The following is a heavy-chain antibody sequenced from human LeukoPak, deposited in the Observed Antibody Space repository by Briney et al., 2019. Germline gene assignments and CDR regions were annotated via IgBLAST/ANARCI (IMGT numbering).Heavy chain of an antibody. V-gene: IGHV4-34*01. Sequence: SETLSLTCAVYSGSFNGYYWSWIRQPPGKGLEWIGEINHSGSTNYNPSLKSRVTISVDTSKNQFSLKLSSVTAADTAVYYCARARYYPGSGSYYLGGSELDYWGQGTLVTVSS. CDR2: INHSGST. D-gene: IGHD3-10*01. CDR1: SGSFNGYY. J-gene: IGHJ4*02. CDR3: ARARYYPGSGSYYLGGSELDY.